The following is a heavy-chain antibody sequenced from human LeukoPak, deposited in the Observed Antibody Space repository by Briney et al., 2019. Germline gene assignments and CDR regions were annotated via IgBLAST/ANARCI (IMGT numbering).Heavy chain of an antibody. D-gene: IGHD6-19*01. CDR1: GFTFSSYA. CDR3: AKDLSRSSGWSIPGRGDY. Sequence: GRSLGLSCAASGFTFSSYAMHWVRQAPGKGLEWVAVISYDGSNKYYADSVKGRFTISRDNSKNTLYLQMNSLRAEDTAVYYCAKDLSRSSGWSIPGRGDYWGQGTLVTVSS. J-gene: IGHJ4*02. CDR2: ISYDGSNK. V-gene: IGHV3-30*04.